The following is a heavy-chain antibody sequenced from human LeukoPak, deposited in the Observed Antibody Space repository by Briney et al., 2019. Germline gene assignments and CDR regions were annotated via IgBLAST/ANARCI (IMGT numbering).Heavy chain of an antibody. CDR2: ISWNSGSI. Sequence: PGRSLRLSCAASGFTFDDYAMHWVRQAPGKGLEWVSGISWNSGSIGYADSVKGRFTISRDNAKNSLYLQMNSLRAEDTAVYYCARITMVRGLSFYYHYYIDVWGKGTTVTISS. CDR3: ARITMVRGLSFYYHYYIDV. D-gene: IGHD3-10*01. V-gene: IGHV3-9*01. J-gene: IGHJ6*03. CDR1: GFTFDDYA.